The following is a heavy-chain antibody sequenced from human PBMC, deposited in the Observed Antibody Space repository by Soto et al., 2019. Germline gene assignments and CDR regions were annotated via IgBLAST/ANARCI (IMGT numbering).Heavy chain of an antibody. D-gene: IGHD3-9*01. J-gene: IGHJ6*02. CDR1: GYTFTSYD. V-gene: IGHV1-8*01. Sequence: QVQLVQSGAEVKKPGASVKVSCKASGYTFTSYDINWVRQATGQGLELMGWMNPNSGNTGYAQKFQGRVNMTRNTSISTAYMELSSLRSQGTGVYYCGRDSQDDILTGYYYCYSIDVWGQGTTVTVSS. CDR2: MNPNSGNT. CDR3: GRDSQDDILTGYYYCYSIDV.